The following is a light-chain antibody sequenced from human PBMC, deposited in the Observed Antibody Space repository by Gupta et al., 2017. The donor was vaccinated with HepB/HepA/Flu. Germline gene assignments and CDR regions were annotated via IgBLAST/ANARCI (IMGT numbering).Light chain of an antibody. CDR1: QGISSY. CDR3: QQYDSYPCI. Sequence: AIRMTQSPSSFSASTGDRVTITCRASQGISSYLAWYQQKPGKAPKLLIYAASTLQSGVPSRFSGSGSGTDFTLTISCLQSEDFATYYCQQYDSYPCIFGQGTKLEIK. V-gene: IGKV1-8*01. J-gene: IGKJ2*02. CDR2: AAS.